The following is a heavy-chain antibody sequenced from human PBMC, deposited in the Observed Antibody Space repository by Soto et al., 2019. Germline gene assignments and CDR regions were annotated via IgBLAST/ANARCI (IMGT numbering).Heavy chain of an antibody. CDR1: GGFVSSGSYY. Sequence: QVQLQQWGAGLLKPSETLSLTCAVYGGFVSSGSYYWSWIRQPPGKGLEWIGEMSHRGGSHFNPSLKTRVTMSVETSKSQFSLKMSSVTAADTALYYCARVERGTATTVVDAFDIWGPGTMVTVSS. D-gene: IGHD1-1*01. CDR2: MSHRGGS. CDR3: ARVERGTATTVVDAFDI. V-gene: IGHV4-34*01. J-gene: IGHJ3*02.